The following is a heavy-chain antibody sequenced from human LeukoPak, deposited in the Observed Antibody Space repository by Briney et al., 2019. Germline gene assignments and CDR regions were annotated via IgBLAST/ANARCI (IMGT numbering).Heavy chain of an antibody. D-gene: IGHD3-9*01. V-gene: IGHV4-34*01. Sequence: SETLSLTCAVYGGSFSGYYWSWIRQPPGKGLEWIGEINHSGSTNYNPSLKSRVTISVDTSKNQFSLKLSSVTAADTAVYYCASSGGILRYFDWLSHFDYWGQGTLVTVSS. J-gene: IGHJ4*02. CDR2: INHSGST. CDR3: ASSGGILRYFDWLSHFDY. CDR1: GGSFSGYY.